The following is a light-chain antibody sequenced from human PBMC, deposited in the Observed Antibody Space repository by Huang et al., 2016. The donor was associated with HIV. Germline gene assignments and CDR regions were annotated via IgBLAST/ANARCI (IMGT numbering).Light chain of an antibody. V-gene: IGKV1-27*01. Sequence: DIQMTQYPSSLSASVGDRVTITCRASQDIKYYLAWYQQKAGQGPKLRIYAASSLQSGGPSRFSGSGSGTDFTLSITSLQPEDVAIYYCQKYDSVPRTFGQGTKVDIK. CDR3: QKYDSVPRT. J-gene: IGKJ1*01. CDR1: QDIKYY. CDR2: AAS.